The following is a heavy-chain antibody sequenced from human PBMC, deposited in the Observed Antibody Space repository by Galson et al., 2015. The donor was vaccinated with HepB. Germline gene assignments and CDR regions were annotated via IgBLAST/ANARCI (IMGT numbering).Heavy chain of an antibody. Sequence: ETLSLTCAVSGGSISSDYWWNWLRQAPGQGLEWVGEFYHDVSPTYTPSRKSRVTMSIDRSNDQVSLNLNSVTAADTAVYYCATTYTCGPSREAFESWGQGTMVTVSS. CDR1: GGSISSDYW. D-gene: IGHD2-8*02. CDR3: ATTYTCGPSREAFES. V-gene: IGHV4-4*02. CDR2: FYHDVSP. J-gene: IGHJ3*02.